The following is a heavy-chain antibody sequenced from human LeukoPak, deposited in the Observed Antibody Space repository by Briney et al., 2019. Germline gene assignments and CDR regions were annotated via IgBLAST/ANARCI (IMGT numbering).Heavy chain of an antibody. CDR2: INHSGST. J-gene: IGHJ3*02. Sequence: PSETLSLTCAVYGGSFSGYYWSWIRQPPGKGLEWIGEINHSGSTNYNPSLKSRVTISVDTSKNQFSLKLSSVTAADTAVYYCAGYDSSGYYRRSSFDIWGQGTMVTVSS. V-gene: IGHV4-34*01. CDR1: GGSFSGYY. D-gene: IGHD3-22*01. CDR3: AGYDSSGYYRRSSFDI.